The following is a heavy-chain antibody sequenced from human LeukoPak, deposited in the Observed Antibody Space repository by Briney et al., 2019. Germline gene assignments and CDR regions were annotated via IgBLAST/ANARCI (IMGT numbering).Heavy chain of an antibody. D-gene: IGHD5-24*01. V-gene: IGHV7-4-1*02. CDR1: GYTFTSYA. CDR2: INTNTGNP. Sequence: ASVKVSCKASGYTFTSYAMNWVRQAPGQGLEWMGWINTNTGNPTYAQGFTGRFVFSLDTSVSTAYLQISSLKAEDTAVYYRARGRRWLQFHGYGSQGFDYWGQGTLVTVSS. CDR3: ARGRRWLQFHGYGSQGFDY. J-gene: IGHJ4*02.